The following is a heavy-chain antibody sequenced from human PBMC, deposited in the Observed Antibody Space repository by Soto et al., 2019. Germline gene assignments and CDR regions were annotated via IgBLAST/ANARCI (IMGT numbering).Heavy chain of an antibody. D-gene: IGHD1-1*01. CDR2: IYYSANT. CDR3: AATSGTTSAFDV. V-gene: IGHV4-39*01. CDR1: TNSLSDSASY. Sequence: QLQLQESGPGLVKASETLSLPCSVSTNSLSDSASYWGWIRQPPGKGLEWIGTIYYSANTYHNPSLKSRVTLSFDKPKKQFSLRLRSVTVADTGVYYCAATSGTTSAFDVWGPGTTVAVSS. J-gene: IGHJ3*01.